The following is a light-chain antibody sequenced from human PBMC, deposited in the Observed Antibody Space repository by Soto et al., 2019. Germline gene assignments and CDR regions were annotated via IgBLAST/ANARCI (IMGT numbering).Light chain of an antibody. Sequence: QSVLTQPPSVSAAPRQKVTISCSGSSSNIGSKYVFWYRQFPGTAPNLLIYENNKHPSGSPDRFSGSKSGTSATLGITGRQPGDEDDYYCGTWDSSLSAVVFGGGTKLTVL. CDR1: SSNIGSKY. CDR2: ENN. J-gene: IGLJ3*02. CDR3: GTWDSSLSAVV. V-gene: IGLV1-51*02.